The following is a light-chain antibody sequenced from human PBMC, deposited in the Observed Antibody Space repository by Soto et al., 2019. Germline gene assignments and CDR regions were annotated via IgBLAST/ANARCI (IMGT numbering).Light chain of an antibody. J-gene: IGKJ3*01. Sequence: EIVMTQSPATLSVSPGERATLSCRASQSVSSNLAWYQQKPGQAPRLLIHGASTRATGIPARFSGSGSGTEFTLTISSLQSEDFAVYYCQQYNNWPPVTFGPGTKVDIK. CDR2: GAS. V-gene: IGKV3-15*01. CDR1: QSVSSN. CDR3: QQYNNWPPVT.